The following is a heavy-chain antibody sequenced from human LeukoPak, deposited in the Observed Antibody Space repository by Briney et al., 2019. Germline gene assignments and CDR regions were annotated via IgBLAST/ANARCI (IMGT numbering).Heavy chain of an antibody. Sequence: GGSLRLSCAASEFSVSGNYMNWVRQPPGKGLEWVSLIYRDGSTFYADPVRGRFTISRDNSKNTLYLQMGSLRAEDTAVYYCARDDGAYWGQGTLVTVSS. V-gene: IGHV3-53*01. CDR2: IYRDGST. D-gene: IGHD3-16*01. CDR1: EFSVSGNY. J-gene: IGHJ4*02. CDR3: ARDDGAY.